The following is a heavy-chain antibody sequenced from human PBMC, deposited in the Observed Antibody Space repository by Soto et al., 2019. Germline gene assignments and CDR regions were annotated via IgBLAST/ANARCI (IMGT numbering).Heavy chain of an antibody. Sequence: QVQLVQSGAEVKKPGASVKVSCKASGYTFTSYAMHWVRQAPGQRLEWMGWINAGNGNTKYSQKFQGRVTITRDTSASTAYMELSSLRSEDTAVYYCARTYYYDSSIYPYNWFDPWGQGTLVTVSS. V-gene: IGHV1-3*01. J-gene: IGHJ5*02. CDR1: GYTFTSYA. CDR2: INAGNGNT. D-gene: IGHD3-22*01. CDR3: ARTYYYDSSIYPYNWFDP.